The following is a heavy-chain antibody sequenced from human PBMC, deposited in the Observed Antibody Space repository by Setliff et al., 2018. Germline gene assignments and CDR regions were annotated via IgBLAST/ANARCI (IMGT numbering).Heavy chain of an antibody. CDR2: IDTSSTWI. J-gene: IGHJ4*02. Sequence: PGGSLRLSCAASGFSFTTYTMNWIRQAPGQGLEWVSSIDTSSTWIYYADSVKGRFTISRDNAENSLYLQMNSLRAEDTAVYYCARSETCHSTHCSPYDYWGQGTPVTAPQ. D-gene: IGHD2-2*01. CDR1: GFSFTTYT. CDR3: ARSETCHSTHCSPYDY. V-gene: IGHV3-21*01.